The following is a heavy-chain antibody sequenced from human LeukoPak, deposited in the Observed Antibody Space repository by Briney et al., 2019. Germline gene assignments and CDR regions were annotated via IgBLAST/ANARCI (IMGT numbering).Heavy chain of an antibody. D-gene: IGHD3-22*01. J-gene: IGHJ4*02. CDR2: ISAYNGNT. CDR3: AREDGAYYYDSSGYYPL. CDR1: GYTFTSYG. Sequence: ASVKVSCKASGYTFTSYGISWVRRAPGQGLEWMGWISAYNGNTNYAQKLQGRVTITTDTSTSTAYMEVRSLKSHDTGVYYCAREDGAYYYDSSGYYPLWGQGTLVTVSS. V-gene: IGHV1-18*01.